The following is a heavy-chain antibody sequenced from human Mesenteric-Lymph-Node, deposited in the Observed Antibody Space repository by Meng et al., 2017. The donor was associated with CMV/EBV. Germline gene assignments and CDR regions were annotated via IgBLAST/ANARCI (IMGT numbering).Heavy chain of an antibody. V-gene: IGHV6-1*01. CDR2: TLYRSKWIH. D-gene: IGHD3-22*01. CDR1: GDSVSSTGAA. J-gene: IGHJ6*02. Sequence: SETLSLTCDISGDSVSSTGAAWAWIRQSPSRGLEWLGRTLYRSKWIHDYAISVKSRITINPDTSQNQLSLQLNSVTPEDTAVYYCARERYDPSGHIRTYGIDVWGQGTTVTVSS. CDR3: ARERYDPSGHIRTYGIDV.